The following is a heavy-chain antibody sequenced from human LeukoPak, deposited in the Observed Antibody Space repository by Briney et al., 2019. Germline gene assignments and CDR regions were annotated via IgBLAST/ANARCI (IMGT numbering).Heavy chain of an antibody. CDR1: GFTFSSYA. CDR2: ISYDGSNK. J-gene: IGHJ4*02. V-gene: IGHV3-30-3*01. D-gene: IGHD6-19*01. Sequence: PGGSLRLSCAASGFTFSSYAMHWVRQAPGKGLEWVAVISYDGSNKYYADSVKGRFTISRDNSKNTLYLQMNSLRAEDTAVYYCACGNWYSSGWANQVDYWGQGTLVTVSS. CDR3: ACGNWYSSGWANQVDY.